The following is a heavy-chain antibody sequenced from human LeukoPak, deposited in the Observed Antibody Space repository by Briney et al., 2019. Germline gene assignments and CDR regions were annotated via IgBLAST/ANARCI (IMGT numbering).Heavy chain of an antibody. D-gene: IGHD2-21*02. CDR2: IFYSGSA. CDR3: ARQQSDTSLFDP. V-gene: IGHV4-39*01. J-gene: IGHJ5*02. Sequence: SETLSLTCIVSGDSISSTSYYWAWIRQPPGKGLEWIGMIFYSGSAYYTPSLRGRVTLSVDTSRIQFSLNLISVTAADTGVYFCARQQSDTSLFDPWGQGTLVTVSS. CDR1: GDSISSTSYY.